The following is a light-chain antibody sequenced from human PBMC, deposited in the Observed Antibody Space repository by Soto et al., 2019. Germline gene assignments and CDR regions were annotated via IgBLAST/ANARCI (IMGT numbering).Light chain of an antibody. Sequence: EIVLTQSPGTLSLSPGERATLSCRASQSISSTYLAWYQQKPGQAPRLLIIGASSRATGIPDRFSGSGSGTDFTLTISRLQPEDVAVYYCQHYNNSPWTFGQGTKLDIK. CDR1: QSISSTY. CDR2: GAS. CDR3: QHYNNSPWT. V-gene: IGKV3-20*01. J-gene: IGKJ1*01.